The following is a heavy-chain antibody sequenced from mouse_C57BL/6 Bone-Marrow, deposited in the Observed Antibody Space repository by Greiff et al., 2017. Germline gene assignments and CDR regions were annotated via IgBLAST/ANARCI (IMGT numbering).Heavy chain of an antibody. V-gene: IGHV1-80*01. CDR1: GYAFSSYW. CDR2: IYPGDGDT. CDR3: ARSDTTVVAYYAMDY. J-gene: IGHJ4*01. Sequence: LVESGAELVKPGASVKISCKASGYAFSSYWMNWVKQRPGKGLEWIGQIYPGDGDTNYNGKFKGKATLTADKSSSTAYMQLSSLTSEDSAVYFCARSDTTVVAYYAMDYWGQGTSVTVSS. D-gene: IGHD1-1*01.